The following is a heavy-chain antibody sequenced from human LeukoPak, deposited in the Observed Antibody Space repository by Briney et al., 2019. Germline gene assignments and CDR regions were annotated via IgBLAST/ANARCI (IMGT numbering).Heavy chain of an antibody. D-gene: IGHD3-22*01. Sequence: GGSLRLSCAASGFTVSSNYMSWVRQAPGKGLEWVSVIYSGGSTYYADSVKGRFTISGDNSKNTLYPQMNSLRAEDTAVYYCARARYYYDSSGYYYDYWGQGTLVTVSS. CDR3: ARARYYYDSSGYYYDY. CDR2: IYSGGST. J-gene: IGHJ4*02. V-gene: IGHV3-66*01. CDR1: GFTVSSNY.